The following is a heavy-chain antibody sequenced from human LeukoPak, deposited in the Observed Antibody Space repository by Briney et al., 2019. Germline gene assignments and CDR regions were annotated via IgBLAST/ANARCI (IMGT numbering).Heavy chain of an antibody. J-gene: IGHJ4*02. Sequence: GGSLRLSCAASGFTFSSYTMNWVRQAPGKGLEWVSSISSSSRSIFYADSVRGRFTTSRYNAKNSLFLQMNSLRAEDTAVYYCARTHGTLTGTGFDYWGQGTLVTVSS. CDR2: ISSSSRSI. CDR1: GFTFSSYT. D-gene: IGHD1-20*01. V-gene: IGHV3-21*01. CDR3: ARTHGTLTGTGFDY.